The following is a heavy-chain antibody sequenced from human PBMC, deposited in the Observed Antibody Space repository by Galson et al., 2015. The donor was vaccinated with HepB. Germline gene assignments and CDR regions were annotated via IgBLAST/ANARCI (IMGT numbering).Heavy chain of an antibody. V-gene: IGHV3-30*18. J-gene: IGHJ6*02. Sequence: CAASGFTFSSYGMHWVRQAPGKGLEWVAVISYDGSNKYYADSVKGRFTISRDNSKNTLYLQMNSLRAEDTAVYYCAKARSGDYYYYGMDVWGQGTTVTVSS. CDR3: AKARSGDYYYYGMDV. CDR1: GFTFSSYG. CDR2: ISYDGSNK. D-gene: IGHD3-10*01.